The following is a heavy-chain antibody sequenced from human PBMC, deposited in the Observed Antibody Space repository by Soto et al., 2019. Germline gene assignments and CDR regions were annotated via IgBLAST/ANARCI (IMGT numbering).Heavy chain of an antibody. D-gene: IGHD3-3*01. CDR3: AKPYYDFWSGPLGFGMVV. V-gene: IGHV3-33*06. CDR2: IWYDGSNK. J-gene: IGHJ6*02. Sequence: GGSLRLSCAASGFTFSSYGMHWVRQAPGKGLEWVAVIWYDGSNKYYADSVKGRFTISRDNSKNTLYLQMNSLRAEDTAVYYYAKPYYDFWSGPLGFGMVVWGPGTTVTASS. CDR1: GFTFSSYG.